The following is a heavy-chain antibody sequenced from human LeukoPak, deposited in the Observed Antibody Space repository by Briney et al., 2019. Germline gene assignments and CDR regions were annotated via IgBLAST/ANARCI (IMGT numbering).Heavy chain of an antibody. CDR2: IYTSGST. CDR1: GASISSGSYY. Sequence: DPSQTLPLTCTVSGASISSGSYYWSWIRQPAGKGLEWIGRIYTSGSTNYNPSLKSRVTISVDASMNQFSLKLRSVTAADTAVYYCARGNSYYYDSSGYPDYWGQGTPVTVSS. CDR3: ARGNSYYYDSSGYPDY. V-gene: IGHV4-61*02. J-gene: IGHJ4*02. D-gene: IGHD3-22*01.